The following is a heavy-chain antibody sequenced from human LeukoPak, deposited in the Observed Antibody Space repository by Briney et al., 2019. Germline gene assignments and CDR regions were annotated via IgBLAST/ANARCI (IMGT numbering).Heavy chain of an antibody. CDR2: IYYSGST. CDR3: ARLGPTTVTTFLDY. Sequence: SETLSLTCSVSGGSISSYYWSWIRQPPGKGLEWIGYIYYSGSTNYNPSLKSRVTVSVDTSKNQFSLKLSSVTAADTAVYYCARLGPTTVTTFLDYWGQGTLVTVSS. J-gene: IGHJ4*02. CDR1: GGSISSYY. V-gene: IGHV4-59*08. D-gene: IGHD4-11*01.